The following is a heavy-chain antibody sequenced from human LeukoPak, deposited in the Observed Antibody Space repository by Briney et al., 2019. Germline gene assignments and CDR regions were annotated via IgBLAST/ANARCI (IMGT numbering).Heavy chain of an antibody. CDR3: ARDHYGSGSYYLDY. V-gene: IGHV3-30-3*01. CDR1: GFTFSSYE. CDR2: ISYDGSNK. Sequence: QPGGSLRLSCAASGFTFSSYEMNWVRQAPGKGLEWVAVISYDGSNKYYADSVKGRFTISRDNSKNTLYLQMNSLRAENTAVYYCARDHYGSGSYYLDYWGQGTLVTVSS. D-gene: IGHD3-10*01. J-gene: IGHJ4*02.